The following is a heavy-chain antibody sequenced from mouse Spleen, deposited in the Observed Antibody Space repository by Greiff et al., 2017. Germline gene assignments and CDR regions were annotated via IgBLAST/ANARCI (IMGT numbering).Heavy chain of an antibody. V-gene: IGHV1-5*01. D-gene: IGHD2-4*01. Sequence: EVKLVESGTVLARPGASVKMSCKASGYTFTSYWMHWVKQRPGQGLEWIGAIYPGNSDTSYNQKFKGKAKLTAVTSTSTAYMELSSLTNEDSAVYYCTREEGYDYDWFAYWGQGTLVTVSA. J-gene: IGHJ3*01. CDR3: TREEGYDYDWFAY. CDR2: IYPGNSDT. CDR1: GYTFTSYW.